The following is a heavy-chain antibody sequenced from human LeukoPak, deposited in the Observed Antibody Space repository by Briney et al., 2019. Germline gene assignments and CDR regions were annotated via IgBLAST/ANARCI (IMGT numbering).Heavy chain of an antibody. V-gene: IGHV4-39*01. CDR1: GGSTCSSRYY. CDR3: IYSSNWYYFDY. CDR2: IYCSERT. J-gene: IGHJ4*02. D-gene: IGHD6-13*01. Sequence: LETLSLTCTASGGSTCSSRYYCGWISQPPRNGLELIGSIYCSERTYYNPSLKSRVTISVDTSKNQFSLKLSSVTAADTAVYYCIYSSNWYYFDYWGQGTLVTVSS.